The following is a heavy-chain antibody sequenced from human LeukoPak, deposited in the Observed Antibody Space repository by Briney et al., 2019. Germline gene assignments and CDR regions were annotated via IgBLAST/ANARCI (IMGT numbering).Heavy chain of an antibody. V-gene: IGHV4-59*01. CDR1: GVSISSYY. J-gene: IGHJ6*02. Sequence: SETQSLTCTVSGVSISSYYWSWIRQPPGKGLEWIGYIYYSGSTNYNPSLKSRVTISVDTSKNQFSLKLSSVTAADTAVYYCARSSPGIAVAGTSSYYYYGMDVWGQGTTVTVSS. CDR3: ARSSPGIAVAGTSSYYYYGMDV. D-gene: IGHD6-19*01. CDR2: IYYSGST.